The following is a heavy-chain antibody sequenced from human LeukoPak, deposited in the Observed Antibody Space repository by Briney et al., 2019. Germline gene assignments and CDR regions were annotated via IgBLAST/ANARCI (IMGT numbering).Heavy chain of an antibody. Sequence: GGSLRLSCADSGFTFSSYAIHWVRQAPGKGLEYVSGISSNGGNTYNANSLKGRITISRDNSKNTVDLQMSSLRTEDTAVYYCVKRTGLYFDHWGQGTLVTVSS. CDR2: ISSNGGNT. CDR3: VKRTGLYFDH. CDR1: GFTFSSYA. D-gene: IGHD3-9*01. V-gene: IGHV3-64D*09. J-gene: IGHJ4*02.